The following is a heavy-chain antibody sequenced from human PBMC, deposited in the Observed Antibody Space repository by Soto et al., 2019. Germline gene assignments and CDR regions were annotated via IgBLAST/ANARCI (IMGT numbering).Heavy chain of an antibody. CDR2: ISWNSGSI. D-gene: IGHD5-12*01. CDR1: GFTFDDYA. V-gene: IGHV3-9*01. Sequence: EVQLVESGGGLVQPGRSLRLSCAASGFTFDDYAMHWVRQAPGKGLEWVSGISWNSGSIGYADSVKGRFTISRDNAKNSLYLQMNSLRAEDTAVYYCAKGSGYSGYDYYFDYWGQGTLVTVSS. CDR3: AKGSGYSGYDYYFDY. J-gene: IGHJ4*02.